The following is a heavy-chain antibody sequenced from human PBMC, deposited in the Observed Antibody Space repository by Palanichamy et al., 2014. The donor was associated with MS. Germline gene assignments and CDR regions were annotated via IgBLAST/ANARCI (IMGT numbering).Heavy chain of an antibody. V-gene: IGHV1-3*01. CDR1: GYTFTSYA. J-gene: IGHJ4*02. D-gene: IGHD3-16*01. CDR3: ARGKGGGYGSREHGGDSY. Sequence: QVQVVQSGAEVKEPGASVKISCKASGYTFTSYAMHWVRQAPGQRLEWMGWISAGNGNTKYSQKFQGRVTITRDTSASTAYMELSSLMSEDTAVYYCARGKGGGYGSREHGGDSYWGQGTLVTVSS. CDR2: ISAGNGNT.